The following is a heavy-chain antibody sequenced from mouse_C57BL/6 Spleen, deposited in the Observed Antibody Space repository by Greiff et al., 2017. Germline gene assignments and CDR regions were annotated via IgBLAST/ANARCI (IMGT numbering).Heavy chain of an antibody. J-gene: IGHJ2*01. V-gene: IGHV5-17*01. CDR1: GFTFSDYG. CDR3: ARSAYYFDY. CDR2: ISSGSSTI. Sequence: DVMLVESGGGLVKPGGSLKLSCAASGFTFSDYGMHWVRQAPEKGLEWVAYISSGSSTIYYADTVKGRFTISRDDAKNTLCLQMTSLRSEDTAMYYCARSAYYFDYWGQGTTLTVSS.